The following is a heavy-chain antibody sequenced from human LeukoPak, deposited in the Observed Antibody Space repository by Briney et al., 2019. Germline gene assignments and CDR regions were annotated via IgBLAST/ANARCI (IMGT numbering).Heavy chain of an antibody. D-gene: IGHD2-21*02. CDR2: IIPIFGTT. CDR1: GGTFSSYA. Sequence: SVKVSCKASGGTFSSYAISWVRQAPGQGLEWMGGIIPIFGTTNYAQKFQGRVTITTDESTSTAYMELSSLRSEDTAVYYCARDVTACGGDCINWFDPWGQGTLVTVSS. CDR3: ARDVTACGGDCINWFDP. J-gene: IGHJ5*02. V-gene: IGHV1-69*05.